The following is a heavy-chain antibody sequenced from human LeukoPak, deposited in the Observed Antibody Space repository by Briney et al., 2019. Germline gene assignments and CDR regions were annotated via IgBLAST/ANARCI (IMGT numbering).Heavy chain of an antibody. D-gene: IGHD3-22*01. CDR2: ISGGGGST. J-gene: IGHJ4*02. CDR3: ARGLGSYDSSDYFDY. V-gene: IGHV3-23*01. CDR1: GFTFSSYG. Sequence: PGGTLRLSCAASGFTFSSYGMTWVRQAPGKGLEWVSGISGGGGSTYYADSVKGRFTISRDNSKNTLYLQMTSLRAEDTAVYYCARGLGSYDSSDYFDYWGQGTLVTVSS.